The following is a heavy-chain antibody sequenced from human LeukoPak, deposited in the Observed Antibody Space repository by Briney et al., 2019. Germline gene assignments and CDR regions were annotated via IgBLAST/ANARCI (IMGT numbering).Heavy chain of an antibody. J-gene: IGHJ3*02. CDR1: GYTFTGYY. D-gene: IGHD3/OR15-3a*01. V-gene: IGHV1-2*02. CDR3: ARVDWGFDAFDI. CDR2: INPNSGDT. Sequence: ASVKVSCKASGYTFTGYYMHWVRQAPGQGLEWMGGINPNSGDTNYAQKLQGRVTMTGDTSISTAYLELSRLRSDDTAVYYCARVDWGFDAFDIWGQGTMVTVSS.